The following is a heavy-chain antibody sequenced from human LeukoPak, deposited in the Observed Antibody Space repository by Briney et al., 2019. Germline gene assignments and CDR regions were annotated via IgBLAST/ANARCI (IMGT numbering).Heavy chain of an antibody. J-gene: IGHJ4*02. V-gene: IGHV4-39*01. CDR3: ARLTFWSGYYYFDY. Sequence: PSETLSLTCTVSGGSISSSSYYWGWIRQPPGKGLEWIGSIYYSGSTYYNPSLKSRVTISVDTSKNQFSLKLSSVTAADTAVYYCARLTFWSGYYYFDYWGQGTLVTDSS. D-gene: IGHD3-3*01. CDR1: GGSISSSSYY. CDR2: IYYSGST.